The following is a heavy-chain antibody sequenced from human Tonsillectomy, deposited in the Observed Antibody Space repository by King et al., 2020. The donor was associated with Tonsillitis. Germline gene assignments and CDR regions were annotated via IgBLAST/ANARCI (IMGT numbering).Heavy chain of an antibody. Sequence: VQLVESGGGLVQPGGSLRLSCAASGFTFSSYAMSWVRQAPGKGLEWVSAISGSGRSAYYADSVKGRFTISRDNSKNTLYLQMNSLRAEDTAVYYCAKDAVTGGWSDYYSMDVWGQGTTVTVSS. CDR2: ISGSGRSA. J-gene: IGHJ6*02. V-gene: IGHV3-23*04. CDR3: AKDAVTGGWSDYYSMDV. CDR1: GFTFSSYA. D-gene: IGHD2-15*01.